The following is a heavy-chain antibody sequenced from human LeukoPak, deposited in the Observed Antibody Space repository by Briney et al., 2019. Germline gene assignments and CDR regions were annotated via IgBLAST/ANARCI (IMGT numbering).Heavy chain of an antibody. D-gene: IGHD2-15*01. Sequence: PSETLSLTCAVYGGSFSGYYWSWIRQPPGKGLEWIEEINHSGSTNYNPSLKSRVTISVDTSKNQFSLKLSSVTAADTAVYYCARYCSGGSCYGTGSFDYWGQGTLVTVSS. CDR2: INHSGST. J-gene: IGHJ4*02. CDR1: GGSFSGYY. V-gene: IGHV4-34*01. CDR3: ARYCSGGSCYGTGSFDY.